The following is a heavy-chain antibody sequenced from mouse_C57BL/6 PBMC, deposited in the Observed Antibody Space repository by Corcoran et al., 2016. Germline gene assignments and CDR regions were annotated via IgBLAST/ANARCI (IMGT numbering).Heavy chain of an antibody. D-gene: IGHD2-1*01. CDR2: IYPGDGDT. V-gene: IGHV1-80*01. CDR1: GYAFSSYW. CDR3: ARSGGNYVFFDY. Sequence: QVQLQQSGAELVKPGASVKISCKASGYAFSSYWMNWVKQRPGKGLEWIGQIYPGDGDTNYNGKFKGKATLTADKSSSTAYMQLSSLTSEDSAVYFCARSGGNYVFFDYWGQGTTLTVSS. J-gene: IGHJ2*01.